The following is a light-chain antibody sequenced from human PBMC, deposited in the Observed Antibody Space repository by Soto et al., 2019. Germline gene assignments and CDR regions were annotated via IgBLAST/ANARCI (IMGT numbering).Light chain of an antibody. CDR1: HRVSSY. CDR3: QQYNNLPLT. J-gene: IGKJ4*01. CDR2: GTS. Sequence: EIVMTRSPATLSVSPGERATLSCRASHRVSSYLAWYQQKPGQAPRLLIYGTSTRATGIPARFSGSGSGTEFTLTISSLQSEDFAVYYCQQYNNLPLTFGAGTNVEIK. V-gene: IGKV3-15*01.